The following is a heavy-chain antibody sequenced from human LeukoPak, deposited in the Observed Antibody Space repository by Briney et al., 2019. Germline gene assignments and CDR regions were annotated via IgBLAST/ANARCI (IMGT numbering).Heavy chain of an antibody. D-gene: IGHD6-19*01. CDR1: GGSISSYY. CDR2: IYTSGST. Sequence: SETLSLTCTVSGGSISSYYWSWIRQPAGKGLEWIGRIYTSGSTNYNPSLKSRVTMSVDTSKNQFSLKLSSVTAADTAVYYCARWGSSGWPEYYYYYYMDVWGNGTTVTVSS. CDR3: ARWGSSGWPEYYYYYYMDV. J-gene: IGHJ6*03. V-gene: IGHV4-4*07.